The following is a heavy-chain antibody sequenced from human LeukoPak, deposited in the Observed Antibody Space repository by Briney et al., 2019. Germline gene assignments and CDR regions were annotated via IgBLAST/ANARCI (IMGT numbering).Heavy chain of an antibody. V-gene: IGHV3-30*03. Sequence: GGSLRLSCAASGFTFSSYGMHWVRQAPGKGLEWVAVISYDGSNKYYADSVKGRFTISRDNAKNSLYLQMNSLRAEDTAVYYCARDTTMDYFDYWGQGTLVTVSS. CDR1: GFTFSSYG. D-gene: IGHD4-23*01. CDR3: ARDTTMDYFDY. J-gene: IGHJ4*02. CDR2: ISYDGSNK.